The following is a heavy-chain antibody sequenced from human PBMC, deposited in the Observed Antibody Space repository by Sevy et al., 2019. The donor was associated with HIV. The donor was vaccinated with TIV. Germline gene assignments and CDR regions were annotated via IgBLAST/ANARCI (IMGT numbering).Heavy chain of an antibody. J-gene: IGHJ3*01. V-gene: IGHV3-30-3*01. CDR1: GFTFSSYP. D-gene: IGHD3-16*01. CDR2: ISFDGTDK. Sequence: GGSLRLSCAASGFTFSSYPMHWVRQAPGKGLEWVSFISFDGTDKYYADSVKGRFTITRDNSKNTLFLKMNSVRAEDTAFYYCVRETNMLPRGAFDFWGQGTMVTVSS. CDR3: VRETNMLPRGAFDF.